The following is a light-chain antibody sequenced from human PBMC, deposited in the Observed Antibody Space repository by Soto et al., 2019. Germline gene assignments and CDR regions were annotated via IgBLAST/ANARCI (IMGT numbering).Light chain of an antibody. CDR1: QSISSY. CDR3: QQYDNLPPFT. CDR2: AAS. V-gene: IGKV1-33*01. J-gene: IGKJ5*01. Sequence: DIQMTQSPSSLSASVGDRLTITCRASQSISSYLNWYQQKPGKAPKLLIYAASSLQSGVPSRFSGSGSGTDFTFTISSLQPEDIATYYCQQYDNLPPFTFGQGTRLEIK.